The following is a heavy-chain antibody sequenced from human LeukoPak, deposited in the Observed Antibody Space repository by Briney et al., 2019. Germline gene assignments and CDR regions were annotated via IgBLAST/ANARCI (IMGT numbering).Heavy chain of an antibody. D-gene: IGHD3-10*02. CDR1: GFTVSSNY. CDR3: AELGITMIGGV. V-gene: IGHV3-53*01. J-gene: IGHJ6*04. CDR2: IYSDDST. Sequence: GGSLRLSCAASGFTVSSNYMSWVRQAPGKGLEWVSLIYSDDSTYYADSVKGRFTVSRDNAKNSLYLQMNSLRAEDTAVYYCAELGITMIGGVWGKGTTVTISS.